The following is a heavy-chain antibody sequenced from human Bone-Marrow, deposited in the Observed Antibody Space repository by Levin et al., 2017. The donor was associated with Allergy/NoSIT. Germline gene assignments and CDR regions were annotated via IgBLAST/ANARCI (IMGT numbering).Heavy chain of an antibody. CDR1: GFSLTSRPVG. V-gene: IGHV2-5*02. CDR3: AHRLGGYNWDDAQFDY. Sequence: SGPTLVKPTQTLTLTCSFSGFSLTSRPVGVGWLRQAPGKALEWLANVYWDDDNRYSPSLRSRLTVAKDTSKNHVVLTMTNMDPEDTATYYCAHRLGGYNWDDAQFDYWGRGTLVTVSS. CDR2: VYWDDDN. J-gene: IGHJ4*02. D-gene: IGHD1-1*01.